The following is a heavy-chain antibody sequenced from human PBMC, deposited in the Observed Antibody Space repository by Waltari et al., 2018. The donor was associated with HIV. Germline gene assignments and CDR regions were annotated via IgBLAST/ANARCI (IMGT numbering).Heavy chain of an antibody. Sequence: QVQLVESGGGVVQPGTSLTLSCAVSGSPFSTFAIHWVRQSPGKRLEWLAVFWSDGAEISYADSVKGRFTISKDSSQKTLYLHLTSLRAEDTALYYCARGYSSSRWIPLYHWGRGTLVTVSS. D-gene: IGHD6-6*01. J-gene: IGHJ4*02. CDR2: FWSDGAEI. V-gene: IGHV3-33*01. CDR3: ARGYSSSRWIPLYH. CDR1: GSPFSTFA.